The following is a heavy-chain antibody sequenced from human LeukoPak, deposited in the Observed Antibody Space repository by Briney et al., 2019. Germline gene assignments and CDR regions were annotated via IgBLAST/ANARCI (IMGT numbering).Heavy chain of an antibody. Sequence: GGSLRLSCAASGFTFSNAWMNWVRQAPGKGLEWVASIKNDGSEIYYVDSVRGRYTISRDNTKNSLYLQMSSLRAEDTAVYYCATDRGWRTSGYYLYYFEYWGQGTLVTFSS. J-gene: IGHJ4*02. V-gene: IGHV3-7*01. CDR1: GFTFSNAW. CDR3: ATDRGWRTSGYYLYYFEY. D-gene: IGHD3-3*01. CDR2: IKNDGSEI.